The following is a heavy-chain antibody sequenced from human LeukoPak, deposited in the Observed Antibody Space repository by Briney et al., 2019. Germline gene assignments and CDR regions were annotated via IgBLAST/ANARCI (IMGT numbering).Heavy chain of an antibody. CDR1: GFTFSNYA. J-gene: IGHJ4*02. D-gene: IGHD1-1*01. CDR2: ISSNGGST. V-gene: IGHV3-64*01. CDR3: ARAETLWTLDW. Sequence: GGSLRLSCAASGFTFSNYAMHWVRQAPGKGLEYVSGISSNGGSTFYASSVKGRFTISRDNSKNTLYLQMGSLRAEDMAVYYCARAETLWTLDWWGQGTLVSVSS.